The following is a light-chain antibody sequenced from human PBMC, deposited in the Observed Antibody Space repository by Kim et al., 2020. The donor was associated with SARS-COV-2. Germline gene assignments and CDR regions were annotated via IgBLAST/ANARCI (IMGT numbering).Light chain of an antibody. V-gene: IGLV1-51*01. CDR1: RSNIDNNY. J-gene: IGLJ2*01. CDR2: DNN. Sequence: QKVTTSSSGSRSNIDNNYVACYQQLTETAPNLLIYDNNERHSGIPDRFPGSKSGTSATLGITGLQTGDEAEYYCGTWDSSLNAVAFGGGTQLTVL. CDR3: GTWDSSLNAVA.